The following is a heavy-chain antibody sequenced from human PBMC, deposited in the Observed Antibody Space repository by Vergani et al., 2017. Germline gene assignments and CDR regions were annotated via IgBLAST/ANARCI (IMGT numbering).Heavy chain of an antibody. Sequence: QVQLEQSGAEMMRPGASVKVSCKPSGYSFTRYDINWVRQATGQGLEWMGWMTPNSGNTGYAQKFQGRVTMTRNTSISTAYMELSSLRSEDTAIYYCAREVSVGGDYSYGMDVWGQGTTVTVSS. CDR2: MTPNSGNT. CDR3: AREVSVGGDYSYGMDV. CDR1: GYSFTRYD. V-gene: IGHV1-8*01. D-gene: IGHD1-26*01. J-gene: IGHJ6*02.